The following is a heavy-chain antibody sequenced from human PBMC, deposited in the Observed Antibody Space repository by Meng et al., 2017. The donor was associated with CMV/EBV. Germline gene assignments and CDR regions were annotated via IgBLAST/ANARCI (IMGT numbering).Heavy chain of an antibody. J-gene: IGHJ6*02. CDR1: GYTFTGYY. CDR3: ASYTFPGQNSSSWYFYYYGMDV. CDR2: INPNSGGT. Sequence: ASVKVSCKASGYTFTGYYMHWVRQAPGQGLEWMGWINPNSGGTNYAQKFQGRVTMTRDTSISTAYMELSRLRSDDTAVYYCASYTFPGQNSSSWYFYYYGMDVWGQGAVVTVSS. D-gene: IGHD6-13*01. V-gene: IGHV1-2*02.